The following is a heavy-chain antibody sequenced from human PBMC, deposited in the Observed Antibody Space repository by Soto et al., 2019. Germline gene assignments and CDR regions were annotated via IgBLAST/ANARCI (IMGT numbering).Heavy chain of an antibody. CDR3: ARMTYDSSGNYWDYYYYYGMDV. CDR1: GYTFTSYA. CDR2: INAGNGNT. Sequence: AASVKVSCKASGYTFTSYAMHWVRQAPGQRLEWMGWINAGNGNTRYSQKFQGRVTITRDTSASTAYMELSSLRSEDTAAYYCARMTYDSSGNYWDYYYYYGMDVWGQGTTVTVSS. D-gene: IGHD3-22*01. V-gene: IGHV1-3*01. J-gene: IGHJ6*02.